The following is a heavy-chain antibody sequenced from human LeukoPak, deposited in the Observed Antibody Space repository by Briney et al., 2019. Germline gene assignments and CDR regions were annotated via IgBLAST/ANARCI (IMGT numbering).Heavy chain of an antibody. CDR1: GGAISSGDSY. D-gene: IGHD3-16*01. J-gene: IGHJ4*02. CDR2: IYYSGSP. CDR3: ARDWGPFDY. V-gene: IGHV4-30-4*01. Sequence: SETLSLTCSVSGGAISSGDSYWSWIRQPPGKGLEWIGYIYYSGSPKYSPSLKSRVTISLDTSKNQFSLELTSVTAADTAVYYCARDWGPFDYWGQGTLVTVSS.